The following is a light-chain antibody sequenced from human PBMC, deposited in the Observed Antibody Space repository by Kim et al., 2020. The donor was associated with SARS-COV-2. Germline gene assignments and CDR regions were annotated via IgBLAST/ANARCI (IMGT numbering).Light chain of an antibody. CDR1: QSVSIY. CDR3: RNRSNWYT. CDR2: DAS. V-gene: IGKV3-11*01. J-gene: IGKJ2*01. Sequence: EIVLTQSPATLSLSPGDTATLSCRASQSVSIYLAWYQHKPGQAPRLLISDASNRATGIPPRFTGSGSGTDFTLTISSLEPEDFAVYYWRNRSNWYTFGQGTKLEI.